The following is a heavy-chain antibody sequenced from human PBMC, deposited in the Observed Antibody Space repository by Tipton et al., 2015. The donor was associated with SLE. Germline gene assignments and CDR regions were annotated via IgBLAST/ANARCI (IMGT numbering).Heavy chain of an antibody. J-gene: IGHJ4*02. CDR2: IYYSGST. V-gene: IGHV4-31*01. CDR3: ARGGDSNSPFDY. D-gene: IGHD6-6*01. Sequence: LSLTCTVSGGSISSGAYYWSWIRQLPGKGLEWIGYIYYSGSTHYNPSLKSPFTISIDTSKNQFSLMLSSVTAADTAVYYCARGGDSNSPFDYWGQGTLVTVSS. CDR1: GGSISSGAYY.